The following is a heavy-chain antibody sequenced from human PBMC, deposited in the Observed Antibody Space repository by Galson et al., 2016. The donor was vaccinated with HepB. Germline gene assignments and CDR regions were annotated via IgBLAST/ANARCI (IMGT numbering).Heavy chain of an antibody. D-gene: IGHD3-10*01. CDR1: GFSFSDHY. CDR3: TRRVRSSWDGFDV. J-gene: IGHJ6*04. Sequence: SLRLSCAASGFSFSDHYMDWVRQAPGKGLEWIGRSRNKDYSYKTEIAASVKGRFIISRDASGNSVFLQMNSLKTDDTAVYYCTRRVRSSWDGFDVWGKGTTVTVSS. V-gene: IGHV3-72*01. CDR2: SRNKDYSYKT.